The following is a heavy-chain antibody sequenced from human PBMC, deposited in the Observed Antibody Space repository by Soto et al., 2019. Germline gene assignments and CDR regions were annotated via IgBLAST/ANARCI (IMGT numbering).Heavy chain of an antibody. CDR2: IYYSGST. V-gene: IGHV4-59*01. J-gene: IGHJ6*03. D-gene: IGHD6-6*01. CDR3: ARGQATSIAARSYYYYMDV. Sequence: SETLSLTCTVSGGSISSYYWSWIRQPPGKGLEWIGYIYYSGSTNYNPSLKSRVTISVDTSKNQFSLKLSSVTAADTAVYYCARGQATSIAARSYYYYMDVWGKGTTVTVSS. CDR1: GGSISSYY.